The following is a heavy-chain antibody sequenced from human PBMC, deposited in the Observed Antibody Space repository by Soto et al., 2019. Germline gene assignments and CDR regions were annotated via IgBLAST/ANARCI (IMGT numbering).Heavy chain of an antibody. V-gene: IGHV3-23*01. CDR3: AKDPVSSGWYGDAFDI. CDR2: ISGSGGST. Sequence: EVQLLESGGGLVQPGGSLRLSCAASGFTFSSYAMSWVRQAPGKGLEWVSAISGSGGSTYYADSVKGRFTISRDNSKNTLYLQMNSLRAEDTAVYYCAKDPVSSGWYGDAFDIWGQGTMVTVSS. D-gene: IGHD6-19*01. CDR1: GFTFSSYA. J-gene: IGHJ3*02.